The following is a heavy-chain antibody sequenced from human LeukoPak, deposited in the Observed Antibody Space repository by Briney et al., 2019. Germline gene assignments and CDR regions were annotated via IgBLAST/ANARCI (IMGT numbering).Heavy chain of an antibody. Sequence: GGSLRLSCAASGFTFSSYWMHWVRQAPGKGLVWVSRINSDGSSTSYADSVKGRFTISRDNAKNSLYLQMKSLGAEDTAVYYCARGKTSQNIVTRKTYNWFDPWGQGTLVTVSS. CDR3: ARGKTSQNIVTRKTYNWFDP. CDR2: INSDGSST. V-gene: IGHV3-74*01. J-gene: IGHJ5*02. CDR1: GFTFSSYW. D-gene: IGHD2/OR15-2a*01.